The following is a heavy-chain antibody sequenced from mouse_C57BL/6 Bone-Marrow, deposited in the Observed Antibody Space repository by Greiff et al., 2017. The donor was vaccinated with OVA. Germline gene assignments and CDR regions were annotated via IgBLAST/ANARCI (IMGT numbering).Heavy chain of an antibody. V-gene: IGHV1-81*01. D-gene: IGHD2-4*01. CDR2: IYPRSGNT. CDR1: GYTFTSYG. Sequence: VQLQQSGAELARPGASVKLSCKASGYTFTSYGISWVKQRTGQGLEWIGEIYPRSGNTYYNEKFKGKATLTADKSSSTAYMELRSLTSEDSAVYFCARIGVYYDYDGFAYWGQGTLVTVSA. CDR3: ARIGVYYDYDGFAY. J-gene: IGHJ3*01.